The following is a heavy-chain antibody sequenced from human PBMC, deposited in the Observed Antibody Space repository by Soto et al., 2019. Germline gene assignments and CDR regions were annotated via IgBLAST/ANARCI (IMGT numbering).Heavy chain of an antibody. CDR3: ARERRDFFLWFDP. CDR2: LNVGTGNT. CDR1: GYIFSKYA. Sequence: QVQLVQSGGEVKKPGASVKVSCKASGYIFSKYAIHWVRQVPGHKLEWMGWLNVGTGNTKYSQKFQGRGTITRDTSATTAYMELHSLTSEDTAVYYCARERRDFFLWFDPWGQGTLVTVSS. V-gene: IGHV1-3*01. J-gene: IGHJ5*02.